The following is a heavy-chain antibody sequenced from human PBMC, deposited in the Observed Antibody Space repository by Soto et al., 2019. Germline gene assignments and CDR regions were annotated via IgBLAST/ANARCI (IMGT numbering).Heavy chain of an antibody. CDR3: ASSQLWPLDLNY. V-gene: IGHV4-59*12. CDR2: IYYSGST. Sequence: SETLSLTCTVSGDSISSYYWSWIRQPPGKGLEWIGYIYYSGSTNYNPSLKSRVTISVDTSKNQFSLNSLRAEDTAVYYCASSQLWPLDLNYWGQGTLVTVSS. CDR1: GDSISSYY. J-gene: IGHJ4*02. D-gene: IGHD5-18*01.